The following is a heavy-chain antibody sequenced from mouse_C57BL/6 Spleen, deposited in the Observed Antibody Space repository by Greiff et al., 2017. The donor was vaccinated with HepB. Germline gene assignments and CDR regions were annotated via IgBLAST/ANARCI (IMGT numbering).Heavy chain of an antibody. CDR2: IHPNSGST. CDR3: ARGGLEVYYYAMDY. Sequence: QVQLKQPGAELVKPGASVKLSCKASGYTFTSYWMHWVKQRPGQGLEWIGMIHPNSGSTNYNEKFKSKATLTVDKSSSTAYMQLSSLTSEDSAVYYCARGGLEVYYYAMDYWGQGTSVTVSS. CDR1: GYTFTSYW. V-gene: IGHV1-64*01. J-gene: IGHJ4*01. D-gene: IGHD2-13*01.